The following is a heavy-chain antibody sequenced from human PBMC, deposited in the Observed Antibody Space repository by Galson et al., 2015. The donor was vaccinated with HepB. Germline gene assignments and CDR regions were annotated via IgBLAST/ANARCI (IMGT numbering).Heavy chain of an antibody. J-gene: IGHJ2*01. CDR1: GFTFSSYA. CDR3: AKVHTVTHLIWPDWYFDL. V-gene: IGHV3-23*01. Sequence: SLRLSCAASGFTFSSYAMSWVRLAPGKGLEWVSAISGSGGSTYYADSVKGRFTISRDNSKNTLYLQMNSLRAEDTAVYYCAKVHTVTHLIWPDWYFDLWGRGTLVTVSS. CDR2: ISGSGGST. D-gene: IGHD4-17*01.